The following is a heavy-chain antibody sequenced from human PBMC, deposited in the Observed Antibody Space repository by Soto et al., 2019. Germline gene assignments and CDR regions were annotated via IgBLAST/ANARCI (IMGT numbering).Heavy chain of an antibody. Sequence: GGSLRLSCAASGFTVSSNYMSWVRQAPGKGLEWVSVIYSGGSTYYADSVKGRFTISRDNSKNTLYLHMNSLRGEDTALYYCARCGFEWELRSFDYWGQGTLVTVSS. CDR3: ARCGFEWELRSFDY. V-gene: IGHV3-66*01. D-gene: IGHD1-26*01. CDR2: IYSGGST. CDR1: GFTVSSNY. J-gene: IGHJ4*02.